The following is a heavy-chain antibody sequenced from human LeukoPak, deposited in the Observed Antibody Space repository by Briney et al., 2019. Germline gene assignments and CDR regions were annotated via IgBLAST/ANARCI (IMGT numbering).Heavy chain of an antibody. CDR2: IYSGGSA. CDR3: AREERVGATYYLDA. CDR1: GFTVSSNY. D-gene: IGHD1-26*01. V-gene: IGHV3-53*05. J-gene: IGHJ4*02. Sequence: GGSLRLSCAASGFTVSSNYMSWVRQAPGKGLEWVSVIYSGGSAYYTDSVKGRFTVSRDNSKKTLYLQMISLRPEDTAFYYCAREERVGATYYLDAWGRGTLVTVSS.